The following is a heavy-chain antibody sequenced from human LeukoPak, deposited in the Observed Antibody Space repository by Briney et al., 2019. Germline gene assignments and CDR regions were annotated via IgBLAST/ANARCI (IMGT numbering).Heavy chain of an antibody. D-gene: IGHD3-22*01. J-gene: IGHJ4*02. CDR2: IYSGGST. CDR1: GFTVSSNY. V-gene: IGHV3-53*01. CDR3: ARGEYYYDSSGYYSYYFDY. Sequence: GGSLRLSCAASGFTVSSNYMSWVRQAPGKGLEWVSVIYSGGSTYYADSVKGRFTISRDNSKNTLYLQMNSLRAEDTAVYYRARGEYYYDSSGYYSYYFDYWGQGTLVTVFS.